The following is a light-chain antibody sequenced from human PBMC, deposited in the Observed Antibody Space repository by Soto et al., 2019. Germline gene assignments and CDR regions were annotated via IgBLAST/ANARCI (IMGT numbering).Light chain of an antibody. CDR2: DNN. Sequence: QSVLTQPPSVSAAPGQKVTISCSGSGSNIGNNYVSWYQHLPGTAPKLLIYDNNKRPSGIPDRFSGSKSGTSATLGITGLQTGDEADYYCGTWDGSLSAWVFGGGTQLTVL. J-gene: IGLJ7*01. V-gene: IGLV1-51*01. CDR1: GSNIGNNY. CDR3: GTWDGSLSAWV.